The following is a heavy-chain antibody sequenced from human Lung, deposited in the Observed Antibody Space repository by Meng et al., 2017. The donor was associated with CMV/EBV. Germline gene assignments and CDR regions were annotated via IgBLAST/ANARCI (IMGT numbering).Heavy chain of an antibody. CDR3: ASFPPPGKQWLVTDY. CDR2: IYHSGST. Sequence: VQPQEAGPGLVKPSGTLSLTCAVSGGSLSSSNWWSWVRQPPGKGLEWIGEIYHSGSTNYNPSLKSRVTISVDKSKNQFSLKLSSVTAADTAVYYCASFPPPGKQWLVTDYWGQGTLVTVSS. D-gene: IGHD6-19*01. V-gene: IGHV4-4*02. CDR1: GGSLSSSNW. J-gene: IGHJ4*02.